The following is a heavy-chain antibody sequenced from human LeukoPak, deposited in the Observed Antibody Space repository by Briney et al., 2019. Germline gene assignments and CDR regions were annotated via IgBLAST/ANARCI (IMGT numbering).Heavy chain of an antibody. CDR2: INPSGGST. J-gene: IGHJ6*02. CDR1: GYTFTSYY. CDR3: AINYYDSSSPYYGMDV. D-gene: IGHD3-22*01. V-gene: IGHV1-46*01. Sequence: ASVKVSCKASGYTFTSYYMHWVRQAPGQGLEWMGIINPSGGSTSYAQKFQGRVTMSRDTSTSTVYMELSSLRSEDTAVYYCAINYYDSSSPYYGMDVWGQGTTVTVSS.